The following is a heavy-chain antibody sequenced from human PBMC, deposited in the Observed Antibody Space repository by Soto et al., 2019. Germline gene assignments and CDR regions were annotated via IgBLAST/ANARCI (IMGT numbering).Heavy chain of an antibody. CDR3: TRESPPNYYYGMDV. Sequence: QVQMVQSGAEVKKPGSSVNISCKASGGTFYRHTITWVRQAPGQGLEWMGRVVPFLRVTTYAQKFRDRLTMGADKATDTAYMELGSLTSEDSAIYYCTRESPPNYYYGMDVWGQGTTVTVS. CDR1: GGTFYRHT. J-gene: IGHJ6*02. D-gene: IGHD3-10*01. CDR2: VVPFLRVT. V-gene: IGHV1-69*02.